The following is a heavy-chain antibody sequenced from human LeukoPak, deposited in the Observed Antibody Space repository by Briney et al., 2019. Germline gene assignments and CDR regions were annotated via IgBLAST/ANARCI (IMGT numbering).Heavy chain of an antibody. CDR2: ISYDGSNK. J-gene: IGHJ4*02. D-gene: IGHD2-2*01. Sequence: TGGSLRLSCAASGFTFSSYGMHWVRQAPGKGLEWVAVISYDGSNKYYADSVKGRFTISRDNSKNTLYLQMNSLRAEDTAVYYCARDMRSTAVDYWGQGTLVTVSS. CDR3: ARDMRSTAVDY. CDR1: GFTFSSYG. V-gene: IGHV3-30*03.